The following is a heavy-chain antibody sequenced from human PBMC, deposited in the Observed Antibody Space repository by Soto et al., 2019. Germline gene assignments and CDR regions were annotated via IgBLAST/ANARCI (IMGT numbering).Heavy chain of an antibody. CDR1: GYTFTSYG. Sequence: QVQLVQSGAEVKNPGASVKVSCKTSGYTFTSYGICWARQAPGQGLEWMGWINTYNGNTNYAQNLQGRVTLTTDTSTSTAYMELRSLRSNDTAIYYCAMVDVYVTPSPQDVWGQGTTVTVSS. CDR3: AMVDVYVTPSPQDV. D-gene: IGHD3-16*01. V-gene: IGHV1-18*01. J-gene: IGHJ6*02. CDR2: INTYNGNT.